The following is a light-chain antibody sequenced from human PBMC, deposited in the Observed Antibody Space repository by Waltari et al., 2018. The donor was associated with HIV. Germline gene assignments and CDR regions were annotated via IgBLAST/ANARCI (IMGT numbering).Light chain of an antibody. J-gene: IGLJ3*02. CDR3: CSFAGSTSWV. CDR2: EVT. CDR1: SSDLGCYTL. Sequence: QSALTQPASVSGSPGQSITFSCPGTSSDLGCYTLLSWYQQHPGKAPRLMIYEVTKRPSGVSYRLSGSKSGNTASRTISGLQAEDEADYYCCSFAGSTSWVFGGGTKLTVL. V-gene: IGLV2-23*02.